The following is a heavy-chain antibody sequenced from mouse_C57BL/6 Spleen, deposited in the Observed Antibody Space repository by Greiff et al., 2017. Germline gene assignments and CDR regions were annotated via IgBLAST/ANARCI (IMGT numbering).Heavy chain of an antibody. J-gene: IGHJ2*01. CDR2: IRNKANGYTT. D-gene: IGHD2-1*01. Sequence: DVQLVESGGGLVQPGGSLSLSCAASGFTFTDYYMSWVRQPPGKALEWLGFIRNKANGYTTEYSASVKGRFTISRDNSQSILYLQLNALRAEDSATYYCARYTYGNFFDYGGQGTTLTVSS. CDR3: ARYTYGNFFDY. V-gene: IGHV7-3*01. CDR1: GFTFTDYY.